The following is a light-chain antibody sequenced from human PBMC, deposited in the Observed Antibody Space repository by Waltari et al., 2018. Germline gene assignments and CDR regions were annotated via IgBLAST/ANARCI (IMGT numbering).Light chain of an antibody. CDR3: CSYAGSSTWV. J-gene: IGLJ1*01. V-gene: IGLV2-23*01. Sequence: QSALTQPASVSGSPGQSITISCTGTSRAVGSYNLVSWYQQHPGKAPNLLIYEGSKRPSGVSNRFSGSKSGNTASLTISGLQAEDEADYYCCSYAGSSTWVFGTGTKVTVL. CDR1: SRAVGSYNL. CDR2: EGS.